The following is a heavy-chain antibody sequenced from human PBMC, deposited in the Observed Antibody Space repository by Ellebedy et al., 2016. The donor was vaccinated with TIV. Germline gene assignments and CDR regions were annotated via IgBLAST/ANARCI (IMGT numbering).Heavy chain of an antibody. CDR2: ITSSGDRT. CDR3: ATASGKYYFDS. Sequence: GGSLRLSXATSGFTFSRNAMTWVRQAPGKGLEWVSSITSSGDRTNYADSVKGRFTISRDNFKSTLFLQMNTLTAEDTAVYYCATASGKYYFDSWGQGTLVTVSS. CDR1: GFTFSRNA. V-gene: IGHV3-23*01. J-gene: IGHJ4*02.